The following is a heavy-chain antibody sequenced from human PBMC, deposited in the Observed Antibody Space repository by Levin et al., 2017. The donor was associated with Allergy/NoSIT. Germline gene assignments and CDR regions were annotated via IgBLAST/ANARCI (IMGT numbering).Heavy chain of an antibody. Sequence: GGSLRLSCAASGFTFRRHAMHWVRQAPGKGLEWVAVISSDGYNRYYSDSVKGRFTISRDNSKNTLFLQMNSLRPEDTAMFWCVRESDGAFDLWGRGTMLTVSP. V-gene: IGHV3-30*04. D-gene: IGHD5-24*01. CDR2: ISSDGYNR. CDR1: GFTFRRHA. CDR3: VRESDGAFDL. J-gene: IGHJ3*01.